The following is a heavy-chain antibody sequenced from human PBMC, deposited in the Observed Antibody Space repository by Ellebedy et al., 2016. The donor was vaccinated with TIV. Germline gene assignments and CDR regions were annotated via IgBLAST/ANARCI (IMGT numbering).Heavy chain of an antibody. J-gene: IGHJ6*03. D-gene: IGHD3-10*01. V-gene: IGHV1-2*04. Sequence: AASVKVSCKASGYTFTGYYMHWVRQAPGQGLEWMGWINPNSGGTNYAPKFQGWVTMTRDTSISTAYMELSRLRSDDTAVYYCARDARRVTMLRSFKEEGYMDVWGKGTTVTVSS. CDR3: ARDARRVTMLRSFKEEGYMDV. CDR1: GYTFTGYY. CDR2: INPNSGGT.